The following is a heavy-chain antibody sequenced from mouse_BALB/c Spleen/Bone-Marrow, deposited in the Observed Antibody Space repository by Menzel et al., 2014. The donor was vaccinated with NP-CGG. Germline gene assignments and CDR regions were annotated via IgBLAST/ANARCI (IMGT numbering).Heavy chain of an antibody. CDR1: GFTFNTYA. J-gene: IGHJ3*01. CDR3: VRQNYDYAWFAY. D-gene: IGHD2-4*01. CDR2: IRSKSNNYAT. V-gene: IGHV10-1*02. Sequence: EVMLVESGGGLVQPKGSLKLSCAAYGFTFNTYAMNWVRQAPGKGLEWVARIRSKSNNYATYYADSVKDRFTISRDDSQSMLYLQMNNLKTEDTAMYYCVRQNYDYAWFAYWGQGTLVTVSA.